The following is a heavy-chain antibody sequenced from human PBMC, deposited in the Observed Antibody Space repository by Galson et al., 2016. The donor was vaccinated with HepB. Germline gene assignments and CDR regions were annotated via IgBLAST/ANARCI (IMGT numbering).Heavy chain of an antibody. D-gene: IGHD3-10*01. Sequence: CAIPGDSVYNNGAAWVWIRQSPSRGLEWLGRTFYRSTWENHYAGSVINRITISPDTSRNQFSLHLHSLTPEDTAVYYCARAVRLGRGMDVWGQGTTVTVSS. CDR2: TFYRSTWEN. V-gene: IGHV6-1*01. J-gene: IGHJ6*02. CDR1: GDSVYNNGAA. CDR3: ARAVRLGRGMDV.